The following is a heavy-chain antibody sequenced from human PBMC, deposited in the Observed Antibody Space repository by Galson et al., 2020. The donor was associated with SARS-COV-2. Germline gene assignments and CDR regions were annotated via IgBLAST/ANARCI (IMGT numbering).Heavy chain of an antibody. Sequence: SETLSLTCTVSGGSISSSSYYWGWIRQPPGKGLEWIGSISYSGCTYYNPSLKSRFTISVDTSKNQFALKLSSVTAADTAVYYCARQTSPWLAPYVVFDYWGQGTLFTVSS. CDR3: ARQTSPWLAPYVVFDY. CDR2: ISYSGCT. V-gene: IGHV4-39*01. D-gene: IGHD6-19*01. CDR1: GGSISSSSYY. J-gene: IGHJ4*02.